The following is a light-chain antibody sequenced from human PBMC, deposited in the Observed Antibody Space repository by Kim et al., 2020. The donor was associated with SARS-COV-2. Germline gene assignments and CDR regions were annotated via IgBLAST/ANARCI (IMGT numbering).Light chain of an antibody. V-gene: IGLV1-40*01. CDR2: GNT. J-gene: IGLJ3*02. Sequence: TISSTRTTSNIGAYYGVHWYQRLPGTAPNLLIHGNTNRPSGVPDRFSGSKSGTSASLDITGLQAEDEAVYYCQSYDRSLSGSVFGGGTQLTVL. CDR1: TSNIGAYYG. CDR3: QSYDRSLSGSV.